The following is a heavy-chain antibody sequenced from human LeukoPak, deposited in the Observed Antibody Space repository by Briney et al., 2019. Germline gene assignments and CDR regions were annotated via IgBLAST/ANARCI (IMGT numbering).Heavy chain of an antibody. J-gene: IGHJ4*02. CDR3: ARVSGNYGSGSYLDY. CDR1: GGSFSGYY. CDR2: INHSGST. D-gene: IGHD3-10*01. Sequence: SETLSLTCAVYGGSFSGYYWSGIRQPPGKGLEWIGEINHSGSTNYNPSLKSRVTISVDTSKNQFSPKLSSVTAADTAVYYCARVSGNYGSGSYLDYWGQGTLVTVSS. V-gene: IGHV4-34*01.